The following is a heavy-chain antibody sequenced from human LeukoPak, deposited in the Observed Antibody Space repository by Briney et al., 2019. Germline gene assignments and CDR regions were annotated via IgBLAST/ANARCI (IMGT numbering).Heavy chain of an antibody. CDR3: AKPYDASGTPTGGD. V-gene: IGHV3-23*01. CDR2: ILASGGAT. D-gene: IGHD3-10*01. Sequence: GGSLRLSCAASGFTFSNYDMARVRQAPGKGLEWVSAILASGGATYYTDSLKGRFTISRDNSKNTLFLQMNSLRAEDTAVYYCAKPYDASGTPTGGDWGQGTLVTVSS. J-gene: IGHJ4*02. CDR1: GFTFSNYD.